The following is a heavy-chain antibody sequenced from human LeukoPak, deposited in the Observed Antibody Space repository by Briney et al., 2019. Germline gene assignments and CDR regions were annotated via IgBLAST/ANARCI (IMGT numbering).Heavy chain of an antibody. J-gene: IGHJ4*02. Sequence: SETLSLTCTVSGGSISSSSYYWGWIRQPPGKGLEWIGSIYYSGSTYYNPSLKSRVTISVDTSKNQFSLKLSSVTAADTAVYYCARGDVVPAAIDYWGQGTLVTV. V-gene: IGHV4-39*01. D-gene: IGHD2-2*01. CDR3: ARGDVVPAAIDY. CDR2: IYYSGST. CDR1: GGSISSSSYY.